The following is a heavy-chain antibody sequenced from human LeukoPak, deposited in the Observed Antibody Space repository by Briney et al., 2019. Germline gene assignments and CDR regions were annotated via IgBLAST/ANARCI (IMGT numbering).Heavy chain of an antibody. CDR1: GGTFSSYA. D-gene: IGHD3-22*01. J-gene: IGHJ3*02. CDR2: IIPIFGTA. V-gene: IGHV1-69*05. CDR3: ARGISSGAYDAFDI. Sequence: SVKVSCKASGGTFSSYAISWVRQAPGQGLEWMGGIIPIFGTANYAQKFQGRVTMTRDMSTSTVYMELSSLRSEDTAVYYCARGISSGAYDAFDIWGQGTMVTVSS.